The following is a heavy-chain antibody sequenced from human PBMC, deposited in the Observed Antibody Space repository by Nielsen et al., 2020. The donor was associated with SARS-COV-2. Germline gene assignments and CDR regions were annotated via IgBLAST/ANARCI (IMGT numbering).Heavy chain of an antibody. Sequence: VRQAPGKGLEWVSYISSSSSTIYYADSVKGRFTISRDNAKNSLYLQMNSLRAEDTAVYYCASLVVPAADDAFDIWGQGTMVTVSS. CDR2: ISSSSSTI. J-gene: IGHJ3*02. CDR3: ASLVVPAADDAFDI. D-gene: IGHD2-2*01. V-gene: IGHV3-48*01.